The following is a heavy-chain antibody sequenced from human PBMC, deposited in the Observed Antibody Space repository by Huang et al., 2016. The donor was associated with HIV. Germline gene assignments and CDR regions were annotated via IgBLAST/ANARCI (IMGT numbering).Heavy chain of an antibody. CDR1: GDFISSTNYY. D-gene: IGHD6-13*01. V-gene: IGHV4-39*01. CDR3: ASQHIGAAATWF. J-gene: IGHJ4*02. CDR2: VYQRGST. Sequence: QLQLQESGPGQVKPSETLSLTCTVSGDFISSTNYYWGWIRQSPGKGLGWVGSVYQRGSTTYNPSLKSRVTLSVDTSRNQFSLRLNSVTAADTAVYYCASQHIGAAATWFWGRGTQVAVSS.